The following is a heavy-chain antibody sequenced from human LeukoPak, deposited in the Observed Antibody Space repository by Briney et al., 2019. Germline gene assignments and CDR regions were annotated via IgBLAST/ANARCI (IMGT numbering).Heavy chain of an antibody. J-gene: IGHJ4*02. D-gene: IGHD2-2*01. Sequence: GGSLRLSCAASGFTFSNYWMIWVRQAPGKGLEWVAVISYDGSNKYYADSVKGRFTISRDNSKNTLYLQMNSLRAEDTAVYYCARLTVVPAAPGVYWGQGTLVTVSS. CDR1: GFTFSNYW. CDR2: ISYDGSNK. CDR3: ARLTVVPAAPGVY. V-gene: IGHV3-30*03.